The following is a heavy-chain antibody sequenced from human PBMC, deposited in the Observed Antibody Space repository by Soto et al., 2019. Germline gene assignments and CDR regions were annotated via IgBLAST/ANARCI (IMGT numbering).Heavy chain of an antibody. CDR2: IYYSGST. Sequence: QLQLQESGPGLVKPSETLSLTCTVSRFSISNGTNYWAWIRQPPGKGLEWIANIYYSGSTFYNPSLKSRVTISLDTSKIQFSLKLRSVTAADTAVYYCARHEAGWYCDSWCQGTLVTVSS. CDR1: RFSISNGTNY. CDR3: ARHEAGWYCDS. D-gene: IGHD6-25*01. V-gene: IGHV4-39*01. J-gene: IGHJ4*02.